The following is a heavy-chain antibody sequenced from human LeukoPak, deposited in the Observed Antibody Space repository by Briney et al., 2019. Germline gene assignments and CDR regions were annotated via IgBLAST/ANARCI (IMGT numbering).Heavy chain of an antibody. CDR2: ISWNSGSI. D-gene: IGHD1-14*01. J-gene: IGHJ4*02. Sequence: GGSLRLSCAASGFTFDDYAIHWVRQAPGKGLEWVSGISWNSGSIGYADSVKGRFTISRDNAKNSLYLQMNSLRAEDTALYYCAKFGSDSDYWGQGTLVTVSS. CDR3: AKFGSDSDY. V-gene: IGHV3-9*01. CDR1: GFTFDDYA.